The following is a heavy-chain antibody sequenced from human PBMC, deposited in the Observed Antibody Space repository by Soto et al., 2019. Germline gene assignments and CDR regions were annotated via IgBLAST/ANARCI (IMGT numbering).Heavy chain of an antibody. D-gene: IGHD2-15*01. CDR3: ASRYCSGGSCQDDAFDI. V-gene: IGHV3-48*02. J-gene: IGHJ3*02. Sequence: EVQLVESVGGLVQPGGSLRLSCAASGFTFSSYSMNWVRQAPGKGLEWVSYISSSSSTIYYADSVKGRFTISRDNAKNSLYLQMNSLRDEDTAVYYCASRYCSGGSCQDDAFDIWGQGTMITVSS. CDR1: GFTFSSYS. CDR2: ISSSSSTI.